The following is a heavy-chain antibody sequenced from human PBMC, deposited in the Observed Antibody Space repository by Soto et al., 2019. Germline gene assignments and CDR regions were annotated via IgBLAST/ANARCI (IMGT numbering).Heavy chain of an antibody. D-gene: IGHD3-10*01. J-gene: IGHJ4*02. CDR1: GFTFDDYA. V-gene: IGHV3-9*01. CDR2: ISWNGASI. Sequence: EVHLVESGGGLVQPGRSLRLSCAASGFTFDDYAIHWVRQAPGRGLEWVAGISWNGASIGYADSVKGRFTISRDNAKNSLHLQMNSLRSEDTALYYCANLPLYGSGFDCWGQGTLVTVSS. CDR3: ANLPLYGSGFDC.